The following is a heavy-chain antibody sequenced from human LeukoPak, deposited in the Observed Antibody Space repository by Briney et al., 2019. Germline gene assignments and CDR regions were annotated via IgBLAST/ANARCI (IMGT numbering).Heavy chain of an antibody. Sequence: ASVKVSCKASGYTFTGYYMHWVRQAPGQGLEWMGWINPNSGGTNYAQKFQGRVTMTRDTSISTAYMELSRLRSDDTAVYYCASGYCSSTSCYKWFDPWGQRTLVNVSS. CDR3: ASGYCSSTSCYKWFDP. J-gene: IGHJ5*02. CDR2: INPNSGGT. V-gene: IGHV1-2*02. D-gene: IGHD2-2*01. CDR1: GYTFTGYY.